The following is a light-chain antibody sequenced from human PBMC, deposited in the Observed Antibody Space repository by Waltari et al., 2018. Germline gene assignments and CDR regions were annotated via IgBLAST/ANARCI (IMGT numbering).Light chain of an antibody. CDR3: QQRSYLIT. CDR1: QSLNTD. CDR2: DAS. J-gene: IGKJ5*01. V-gene: IGKV3-11*01. Sequence: DIVLTQSPATLSVSPGERATLSCRASQSLNTDLAWYQHKPGQGPRLLIYDASNRATGIPARFSGSGSGTDFTLTISSLEPEDFGIYYCQQRSYLITFGQGTRLEIK.